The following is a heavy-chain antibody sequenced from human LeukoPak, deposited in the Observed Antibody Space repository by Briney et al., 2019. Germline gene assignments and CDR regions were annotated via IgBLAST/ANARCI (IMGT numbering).Heavy chain of an antibody. J-gene: IGHJ4*02. V-gene: IGHV1-2*02. Sequence: GASVKVSCKASGYTFTGYCMHWVRQAPGQGLEWMGWINPNSGGTNYAQKFLGRVTMTRDTSISTAYMELSRLRSDDTAVYYCARGPHWDPHFDYWGQGTLVTVSS. CDR2: INPNSGGT. CDR3: ARGPHWDPHFDY. D-gene: IGHD7-27*01. CDR1: GYTFTGYC.